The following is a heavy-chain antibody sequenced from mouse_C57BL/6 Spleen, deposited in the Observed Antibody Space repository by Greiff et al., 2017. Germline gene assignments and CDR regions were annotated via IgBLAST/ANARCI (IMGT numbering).Heavy chain of an antibody. Sequence: VQLQQSGPELVKPGASVKISCKASGYTFTDYYMNWVKQSHGKSLEWIGDINPNNGGTSYNQKFKGKATLTVNKSSSPAYMELRSLTSESSAVYYCAATVVEGYWGQGTTLTVSS. CDR3: AATVVEGY. V-gene: IGHV1-26*01. CDR1: GYTFTDYY. CDR2: INPNNGGT. J-gene: IGHJ2*01. D-gene: IGHD1-1*01.